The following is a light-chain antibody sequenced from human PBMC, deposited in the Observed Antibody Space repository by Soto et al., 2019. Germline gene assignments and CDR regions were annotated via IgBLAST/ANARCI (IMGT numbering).Light chain of an antibody. V-gene: IGLV1-44*01. CDR2: SNN. CDR3: AAWDDSLNGYV. CDR1: SSNIGSNT. Sequence: QSVLTQPPSASGTPGQRVTISCSGSSSNIGSNTVNWYQQLPGTAPKLLIYSNNQRPSGVPDRFSGSKSGTSASLAISGLQAADEADYYCAAWDDSLNGYVFGTGTKLNVL. J-gene: IGLJ1*01.